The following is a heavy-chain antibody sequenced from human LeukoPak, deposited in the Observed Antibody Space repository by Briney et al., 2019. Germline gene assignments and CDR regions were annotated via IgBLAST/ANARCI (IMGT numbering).Heavy chain of an antibody. CDR2: ISHSGGA. D-gene: IGHD3-10*01. J-gene: IGHJ5*02. Sequence: PSETLSLTCAVSGGSLSGYYWTWVRQPPGKGLEWIGEISHSGGANYSPSLKSRVTISVDTSKNQFSLKLSSVTAADTAVYYCARTTMVRGVIIRGWFDPWGQGXLVTXSS. V-gene: IGHV4-34*01. CDR1: GGSLSGYY. CDR3: ARTTMVRGVIIRGWFDP.